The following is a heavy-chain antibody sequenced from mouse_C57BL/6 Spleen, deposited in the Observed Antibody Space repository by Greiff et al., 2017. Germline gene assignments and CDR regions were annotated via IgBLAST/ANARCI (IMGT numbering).Heavy chain of an antibody. D-gene: IGHD4-1*01. CDR1: GYSFTGYY. J-gene: IGHJ2*01. Sequence: EVMLVESGPELVKPGASVKISCKASGYSFTGYYMNWVKQSPEESLEWIGEINPSTGGTTYNQKFKAKATLTVDKSSSTAYMQLKSLTSEDSAVYYCARRRGLGLYFDYWGQGTTLTVSS. CDR2: INPSTGGT. V-gene: IGHV1-42*01. CDR3: ARRRGLGLYFDY.